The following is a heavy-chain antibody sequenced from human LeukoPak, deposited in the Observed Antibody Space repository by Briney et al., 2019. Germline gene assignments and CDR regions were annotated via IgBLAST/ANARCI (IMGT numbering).Heavy chain of an antibody. CDR2: IIPIFGTA. CDR3: ARGAFYGGNPEGFDY. Sequence: ASVKVSCKVSGGTFSSYAISWVRQAPGQGLEWMGGIIPIFGTANYAQKFQGRVTITADESTSTAYMELSSLRSEDTAVYYCARGAFYGGNPEGFDYWGQGTLVTVSS. J-gene: IGHJ4*02. V-gene: IGHV1-69*13. CDR1: GGTFSSYA. D-gene: IGHD4-23*01.